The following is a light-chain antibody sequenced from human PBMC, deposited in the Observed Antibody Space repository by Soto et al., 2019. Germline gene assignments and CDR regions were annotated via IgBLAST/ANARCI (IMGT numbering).Light chain of an antibody. CDR2: GVI. J-gene: IGLJ1*01. CDR1: SSDVGSYNL. CDR3: CSYGGVNSFDV. V-gene: IGLV2-23*02. Sequence: QSALTQPASVSGSPGQSITISCTGTSSDVGSYNLVSWYQQHPGKAPKLMIYGVIKRPSGVSDRFSGSKSGDTASLTVSGLQAEDEADYSCCSYGGVNSFDVFGTGTKLTVL.